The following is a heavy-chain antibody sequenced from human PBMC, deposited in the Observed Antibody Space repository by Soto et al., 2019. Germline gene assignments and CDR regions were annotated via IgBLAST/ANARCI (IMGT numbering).Heavy chain of an antibody. CDR3: ARERGGYGLFDS. CDR2: IYPSGMP. CDR1: GGSISNAAYS. J-gene: IGHJ4*02. D-gene: IGHD5-18*01. V-gene: IGHV4-30-2*01. Sequence: SETLSLTCTVSGGSISNAAYSWSWIRQPPGRGLEWIGYIYPSGMPFYNPSLRSRVTISIDRSNDQFSLNLKSVTAADTAVYYCARERGGYGLFDSWGQGTLVTVSS.